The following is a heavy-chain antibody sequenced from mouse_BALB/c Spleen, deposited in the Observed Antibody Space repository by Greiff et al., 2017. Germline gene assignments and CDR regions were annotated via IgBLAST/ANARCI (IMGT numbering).Heavy chain of an antibody. CDR2: ISSGSSTI. Sequence: VKVEESGGGLVQPGGSRKLSCAASGFTFSSFGMHWVRQAPEKGLEWVAYISSGSSTIYYADTVKGRFTISRDNPKNTLFLQMTSLRSEDTAMYYCARGAGSSSIYYAMDYWGQGTSVTVSS. J-gene: IGHJ4*01. CDR1: GFTFSSFG. V-gene: IGHV5-17*02. CDR3: ARGAGSSSIYYAMDY. D-gene: IGHD1-1*01.